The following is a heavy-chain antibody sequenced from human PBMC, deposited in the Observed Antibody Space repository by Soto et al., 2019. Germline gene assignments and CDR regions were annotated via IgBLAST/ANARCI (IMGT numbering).Heavy chain of an antibody. Sequence: GGSLRLSCAAPGFTFSIYWVHWFRQAPGKGLVWVSRMNSDGSSTCYADSVKGRFTISRDNAKNSLYLQMNSLRAEDTAVYYCVRATVWGQGTLVTVSS. J-gene: IGHJ4*02. V-gene: IGHV3-74*01. CDR2: MNSDGSST. CDR1: GFTFSIYW. CDR3: VRATV.